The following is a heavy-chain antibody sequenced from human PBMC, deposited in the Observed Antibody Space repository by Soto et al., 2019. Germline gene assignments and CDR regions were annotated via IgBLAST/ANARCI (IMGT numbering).Heavy chain of an antibody. CDR2: IIPIFGTA. D-gene: IGHD3-3*01. J-gene: IGHJ5*02. CDR3: ARGFPLWFDP. CDR1: GGTLSSYA. Sequence: ASVKVSCKASGGTLSSYAISWVRQAPGQGLEWMGGIIPIFGTANYAQKFQGRVTVTADTSASTAYMELSSLRSEDTAVYYCARGFPLWFDPWGQGTLVTVSS. V-gene: IGHV1-69*06.